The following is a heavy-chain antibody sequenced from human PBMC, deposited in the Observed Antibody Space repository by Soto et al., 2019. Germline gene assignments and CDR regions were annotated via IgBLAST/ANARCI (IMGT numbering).Heavy chain of an antibody. D-gene: IGHD3-10*01. CDR2: INPNSGGT. CDR3: ARAPYYGSGSYSVGAFDI. V-gene: IGHV1-2*02. Sequence: QVQLVQSGAEVKKPRASVKVSCKASGYTFTGYYMHWVRQAPGQGLEWMGWINPNSGGTNYEQKFQGRVTMTRDTSISTAYLELSRLRSDDTAVYYCARAPYYGSGSYSVGAFDIWGQGTMVTVSS. J-gene: IGHJ3*02. CDR1: GYTFTGYY.